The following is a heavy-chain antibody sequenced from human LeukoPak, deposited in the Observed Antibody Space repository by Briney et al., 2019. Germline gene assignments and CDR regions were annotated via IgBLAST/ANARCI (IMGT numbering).Heavy chain of an antibody. J-gene: IGHJ4*02. CDR3: AREVITIFGVVTGLDY. V-gene: IGHV4-30-4*08. CDR1: GGSISSGDYY. CDR2: IYYSGST. D-gene: IGHD3-3*01. Sequence: SQTLSLTCTVSGGSISSGDYYWSWIRQPPGKGLEWLGYIYYSGSTYYNPSLKSRVTISVDTSKNRFSLKLSSVTAADTAVYYCAREVITIFGVVTGLDYWGQGTLVTVSS.